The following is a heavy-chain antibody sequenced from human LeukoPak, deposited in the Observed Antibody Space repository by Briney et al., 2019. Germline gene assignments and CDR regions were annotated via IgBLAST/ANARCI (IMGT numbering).Heavy chain of an antibody. V-gene: IGHV3-30*18. Sequence: GGPLRLSCAASGFTFSSYGMHWVRQAPGKGLEWVAVISYDGSNKYYADSVKGRFTISRDNAKNSLYLQMNSLRAEDTALYYCAKGSWFDPWGQGTLVTVSS. CDR1: GFTFSSYG. CDR3: AKGSWFDP. J-gene: IGHJ5*02. CDR2: ISYDGSNK.